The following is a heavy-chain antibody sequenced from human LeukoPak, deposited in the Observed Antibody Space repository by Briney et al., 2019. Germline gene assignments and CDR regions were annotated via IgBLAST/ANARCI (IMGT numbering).Heavy chain of an antibody. J-gene: IGHJ4*02. CDR3: LASFRGAF. Sequence: PSETLSLTCSVSGASISGHYWSWVRQPPGKGLEWIGYVHYSGKTNYSPSLQSRVTISLDRSKNQFSLRLSSVTVADTAVYYCLASFRGAFWGQGTLVAVSS. CDR2: VHYSGKT. D-gene: IGHD1-26*01. V-gene: IGHV4-59*11. CDR1: GASISGHY.